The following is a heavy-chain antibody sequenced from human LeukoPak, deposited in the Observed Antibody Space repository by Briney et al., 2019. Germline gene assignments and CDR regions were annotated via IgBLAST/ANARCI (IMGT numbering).Heavy chain of an antibody. J-gene: IGHJ6*02. D-gene: IGHD4-17*01. Sequence: GASVTVSCKASGYTFTSYYMHWVRQAPGQGLEWMGIINPSGGSTSYAQKFQGRVTMTRDTSTSTVYMELSSLRSEDTAVYYCARTYTVTTARYYYGMDVWGRGTTVTVSS. CDR2: INPSGGST. V-gene: IGHV1-46*01. CDR1: GYTFTSYY. CDR3: ARTYTVTTARYYYGMDV.